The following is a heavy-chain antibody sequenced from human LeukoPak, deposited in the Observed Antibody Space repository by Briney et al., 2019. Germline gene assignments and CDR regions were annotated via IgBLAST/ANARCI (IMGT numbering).Heavy chain of an antibody. CDR1: GYTFTSYA. J-gene: IGHJ4*02. V-gene: IGHV1-46*01. CDR2: ININGGGT. Sequence: GASVKVSCKASGYTFTSYAMHWVRQAPGQGFEWMGIININGGGTDYAQKFQGRVTMTRDISTTTVYVELSSLRPEDTAVYYCARDRLTGYPTPYFDYWGQGTLVTVSS. D-gene: IGHD5-18*01. CDR3: ARDRLTGYPTPYFDY.